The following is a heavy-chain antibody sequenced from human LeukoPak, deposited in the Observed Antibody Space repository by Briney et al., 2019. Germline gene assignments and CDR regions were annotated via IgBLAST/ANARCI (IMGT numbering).Heavy chain of an antibody. D-gene: IGHD1-26*01. V-gene: IGHV4-39*07. Sequence: SETLSLTCTVSGGSITSSSYHWAWIRQPPGKGLEWIASIYYSGDTYYNPSLKSRVTMSVDTSKNQLSLRLTSMTAADTAVYYCTRETMGASTIEYWGQGILVTVSS. CDR3: TRETMGASTIEY. CDR2: IYYSGDT. J-gene: IGHJ4*02. CDR1: GGSITSSSYH.